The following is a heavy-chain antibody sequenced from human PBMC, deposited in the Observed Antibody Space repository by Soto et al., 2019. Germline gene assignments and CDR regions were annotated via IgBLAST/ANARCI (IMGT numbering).Heavy chain of an antibody. CDR1: GFSPSTSGGG. Sequence: QITLKESGPTLVKPTQTLTLTCTLSGFSPSTSGGGVGWIRQPPGKAVEWLALIYWDEDKRYSPSLKSRLIITQDPSKNQVDLTITTMEPVDNATYYCAHSRIFGELYCAAVCIWGQVRMVT. CDR2: IYWDEDK. D-gene: IGHD3-10*01. V-gene: IGHV2-5*02. CDR3: AHSRIFGELYCAAVCI. J-gene: IGHJ3*02.